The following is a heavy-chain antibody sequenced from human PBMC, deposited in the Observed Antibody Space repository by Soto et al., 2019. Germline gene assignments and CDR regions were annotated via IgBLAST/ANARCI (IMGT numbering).Heavy chain of an antibody. CDR1: GVSLSSGGGG. J-gene: IGHJ6*02. CDR2: IYWNDAK. CDR3: GGYNVLTGYPGYGMDV. V-gene: IGHV2-5*01. D-gene: IGHD3-9*01. Sequence: SGPTLVNPTHPLTLTCTFCGVSLSSGGGGVGWIRQPPGKAPEWLALIYWNDAKRSSPSLNSRLTITQDTSKNQVVLTMSNMDPVHTSKYYCGGYNVLTGYPGYGMDVWGQATTVTVSS.